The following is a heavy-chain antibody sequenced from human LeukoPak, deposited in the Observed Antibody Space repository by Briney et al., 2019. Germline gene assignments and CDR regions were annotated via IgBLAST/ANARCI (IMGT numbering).Heavy chain of an antibody. V-gene: IGHV3-7*01. CDR2: IKQDGSEK. J-gene: IGHJ4*02. CDR1: GFTFSSYW. CDR3: ARGYSSGWRTRYFDY. Sequence: GGSLRLSCAASGFTFSSYWMSWVRQAPGKGLEWVANIKQDGSEKYYVDSVKGRFTISRDNAKNSLYLQMNSLRAEDTAVYYCARGYSSGWRTRYFDYWGQGTLVTVSS. D-gene: IGHD6-19*01.